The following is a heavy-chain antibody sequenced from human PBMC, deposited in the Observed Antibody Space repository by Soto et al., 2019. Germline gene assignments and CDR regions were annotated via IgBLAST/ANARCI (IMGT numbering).Heavy chain of an antibody. V-gene: IGHV3-23*01. J-gene: IGHJ3*01. D-gene: IGHD4-17*01. CDR3: ARRHGDYEMLSGFDL. CDR1: GFTFKTYA. Sequence: DVQLLESGGTLAQPGGSRRLSCLASGFTFKTYAFYWVRQAPGKGLEWVSAISFTGNYTYYAASVKGRFTISRDNSRDTVHLQMFSLRADDTAVYYCARRHGDYEMLSGFDLWGQGTMVTVSS. CDR2: ISFTGNYT.